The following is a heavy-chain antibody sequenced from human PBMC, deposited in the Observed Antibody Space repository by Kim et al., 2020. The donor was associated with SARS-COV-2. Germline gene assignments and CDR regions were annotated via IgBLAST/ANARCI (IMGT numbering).Heavy chain of an antibody. CDR1: GFTFSSSG. Sequence: GGSLRLSCAASGFTFSSSGMHWVRQAPGKGLEWVALISSDGSEIYYADSVRGRFTISRDNSKNTLYLQMNSLRAEDTAVYYCAKGSKTLIVVPTFDYWGQGTLVTVSS. CDR2: ISSDGSEI. D-gene: IGHD3-22*01. J-gene: IGHJ4*02. V-gene: IGHV3-30*18. CDR3: AKGSKTLIVVPTFDY.